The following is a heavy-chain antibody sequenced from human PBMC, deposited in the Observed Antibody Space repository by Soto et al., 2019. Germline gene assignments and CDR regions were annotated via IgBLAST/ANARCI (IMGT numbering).Heavy chain of an antibody. CDR1: GGTFSSYA. Sequence: GASVKVSCKASGGTFSSYAMSWVRQAPGKGLEWVSAISGSGGSTYYADSVKGRFTISRDNSKNTLYLQMNSLRAEDTAVYYCAKEMGYCSSTSCHLITSYGMDVWGQGTTVTVSS. V-gene: IGHV3-23*01. CDR2: ISGSGGST. D-gene: IGHD2-2*01. CDR3: AKEMGYCSSTSCHLITSYGMDV. J-gene: IGHJ6*02.